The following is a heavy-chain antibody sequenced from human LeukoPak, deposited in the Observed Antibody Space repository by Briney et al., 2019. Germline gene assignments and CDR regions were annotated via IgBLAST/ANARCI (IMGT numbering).Heavy chain of an antibody. CDR2: INHSGST. V-gene: IGHV4-34*01. CDR1: GGSFSGYY. J-gene: IGHJ4*02. D-gene: IGHD3-9*01. CDR3: ARQFPVLRYFWGRLDY. Sequence: SETLSLTCAVYGGSFSGYYWSWTRQPPGKGLEWIGEINHSGSTNYNPSLKSRVTISVDTSKNQFSLKLSSVTAADTAVYYCARQFPVLRYFWGRLDYWGQGTLVTVSS.